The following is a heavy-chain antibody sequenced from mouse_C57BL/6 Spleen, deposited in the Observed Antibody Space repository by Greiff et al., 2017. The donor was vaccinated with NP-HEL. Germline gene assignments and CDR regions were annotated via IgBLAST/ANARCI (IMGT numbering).Heavy chain of an antibody. V-gene: IGHV1-80*01. CDR3: ARGRQLRPLDY. J-gene: IGHJ2*01. Sequence: QVQLKESGAELVKPGASVKISCKASGYAFSSYWMNWVKQRPGKGLEWIGQIYPGDGDTNYNGKFKGKATLTADKSSSTAYMQLSSLTSEDSAVYFCARGRQLRPLDYWGQGTTLTVSS. CDR1: GYAFSSYW. CDR2: IYPGDGDT. D-gene: IGHD3-2*02.